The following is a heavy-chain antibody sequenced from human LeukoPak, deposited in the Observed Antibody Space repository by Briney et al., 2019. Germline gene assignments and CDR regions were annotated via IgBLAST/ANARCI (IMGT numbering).Heavy chain of an antibody. Sequence: GGSLRLSCAASGFTVRTNFLTWVGQAPEKGRGWVSFIYSGGSTYYADSVKGRFTISRDNSKNTLYLQMNSLRAEDTAVYYCARYCSGGSCYDWGQGTLVTVSS. CDR1: GFTVRTNF. V-gene: IGHV3-66*01. CDR2: IYSGGST. D-gene: IGHD2-15*01. CDR3: ARYCSGGSCYD. J-gene: IGHJ4*02.